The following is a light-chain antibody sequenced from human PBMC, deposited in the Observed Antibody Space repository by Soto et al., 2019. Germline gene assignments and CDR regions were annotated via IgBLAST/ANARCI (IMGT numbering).Light chain of an antibody. CDR1: QSISN. Sequence: EIVMTQSPAALSVSPGERVTFSCRASQSISNLAWYQHKPGQTPRLLIYGASTGATGIPARFSGGGSGTEFTLTINGLQSEDFAVYYCQQFNNWPQTFGQGTKVDI. V-gene: IGKV3-15*01. CDR3: QQFNNWPQT. J-gene: IGKJ1*01. CDR2: GAS.